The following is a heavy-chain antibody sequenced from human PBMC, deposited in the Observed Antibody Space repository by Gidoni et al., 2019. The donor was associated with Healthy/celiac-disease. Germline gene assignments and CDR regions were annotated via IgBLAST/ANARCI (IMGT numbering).Heavy chain of an antibody. Sequence: QVQLQQWGAGLLKPSETLSLTCAVYGGSFSGYYWSWIRQPPGKGLEWIGEINHSGSTNYNPSLKSRVTISVDTSKNQFSLKLSSVTAADTAVYYCARGFSGFRAFDIWGQGTMGTVSS. V-gene: IGHV4-34*01. CDR1: GGSFSGYY. CDR2: INHSGST. CDR3: ARGFSGFRAFDI. J-gene: IGHJ3*02. D-gene: IGHD3-3*01.